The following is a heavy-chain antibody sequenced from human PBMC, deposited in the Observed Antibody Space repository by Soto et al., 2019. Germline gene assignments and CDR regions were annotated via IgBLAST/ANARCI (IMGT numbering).Heavy chain of an antibody. J-gene: IGHJ2*01. V-gene: IGHV4-31*03. CDR1: GGSISSGGYY. D-gene: IGHD4-17*01. CDR3: AREVTTVTQTYWYFDL. CDR2: IYYSGST. Sequence: QVQLQESGPGLVKPSQTLSLTCTVSGGSISSGGYYWSWIRQHPGKGLEWIGYIYYSGSTYYNPSLKRRVTISVDTSKNQFSLKLSSVTAADTAVYYCAREVTTVTQTYWYFDLWGRGTLVTVSS.